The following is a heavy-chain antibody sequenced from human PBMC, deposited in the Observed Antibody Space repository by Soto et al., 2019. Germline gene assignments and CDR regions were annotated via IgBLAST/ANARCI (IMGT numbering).Heavy chain of an antibody. CDR3: AKVNDFWTGYYSTNWFDP. V-gene: IGHV4-59*01. CDR2: LYYRGST. Sequence: PSETLSLTCTVTGGSISDDYWSWIRQPPGKGLEWVGVLYYRGSTYYNPSLKSRVSISVDTSKNQFSLKLSSVTAADTAVYYCAKVNDFWTGYYSTNWFDPWGQGTLVTVSS. J-gene: IGHJ5*02. D-gene: IGHD3-3*01. CDR1: GGSISDDY.